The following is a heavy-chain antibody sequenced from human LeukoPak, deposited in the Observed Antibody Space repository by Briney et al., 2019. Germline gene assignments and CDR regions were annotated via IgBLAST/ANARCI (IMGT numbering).Heavy chain of an antibody. V-gene: IGHV3-74*01. D-gene: IGHD6-19*01. CDR1: GFTFSSYW. CDR3: ATGGRYSSGWIDY. CDR2: INSDGSST. Sequence: GGSLRLSCAASGFTFSSYWMHWVRQAPGKGLVWVSRINSDGSSTSYADSVKGRFTISRDNAKNTLYLQMNSLRAEDTAVYYCATGGRYSSGWIDYWGQGTLVTVSS. J-gene: IGHJ4*02.